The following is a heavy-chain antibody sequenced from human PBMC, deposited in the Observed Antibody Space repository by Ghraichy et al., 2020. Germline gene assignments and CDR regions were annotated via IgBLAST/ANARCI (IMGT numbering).Heavy chain of an antibody. CDR1: GFTFSNAW. CDR2: IKSKTDGGTT. Sequence: GGSLRLSCAASGFTFSNAWMSWVRQAPGKGLEWVGRIKSKTDGGTTDYAAPVKGRFTISRDDSKNTLYLQMNSLKTEDTAVYYCTTDLQYYYDSSGYWIPRPFDYWGQGTLVTVSS. J-gene: IGHJ4*02. V-gene: IGHV3-15*01. D-gene: IGHD3-22*01. CDR3: TTDLQYYYDSSGYWIPRPFDY.